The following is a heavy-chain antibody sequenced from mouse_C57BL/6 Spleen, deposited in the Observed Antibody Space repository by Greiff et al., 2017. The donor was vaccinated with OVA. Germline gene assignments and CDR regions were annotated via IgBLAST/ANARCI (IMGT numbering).Heavy chain of an antibody. J-gene: IGHJ4*01. CDR3: ARERNYGNYDYAMDY. D-gene: IGHD2-1*01. V-gene: IGHV1-54*01. Sequence: QVQLQQSGAELVRPGTSVKVSCKASGYAFTNYLIEWVKQRPGQGLEWIGVINPGSGGTNYNEQFKGKATLTADKSSSTAYMQLSSLTSEDSAVYFCARERNYGNYDYAMDYWGQGTSVTVSS. CDR2: INPGSGGT. CDR1: GYAFTNYL.